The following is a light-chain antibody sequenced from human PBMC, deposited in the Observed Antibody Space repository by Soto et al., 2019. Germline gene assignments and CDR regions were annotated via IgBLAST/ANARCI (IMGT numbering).Light chain of an antibody. V-gene: IGLV2-14*01. CDR3: CSYTTSNTRQIV. CDR2: DVS. CDR1: SSDVVGYNY. J-gene: IGLJ1*01. Sequence: QSVLTQPASLSWSPGQSITISCPGTSSDVVGYNYVSWYQQQPGKAPKFMIYDVSNRPSGVSNRFSGSKSGNTASLTISGLQAEDEADYYCCSYTTSNTRQIVFGTGTKVTVL.